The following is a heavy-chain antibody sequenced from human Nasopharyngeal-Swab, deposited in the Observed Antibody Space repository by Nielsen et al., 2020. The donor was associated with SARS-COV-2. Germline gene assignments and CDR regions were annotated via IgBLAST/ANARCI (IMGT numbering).Heavy chain of an antibody. J-gene: IGHJ4*02. CDR2: ISFDGRNK. Sequence: GGSLRLSCAASGFTFSGYGMHWVRQAPGEGLEWVALISFDGRNKFYSDSVKGRFTISRDNSRDTLYLQMNSLRAEDTALYYCAKGGDYYGSGSNFDYWGQGTLVTVSS. CDR3: AKGGDYYGSGSNFDY. V-gene: IGHV3-30*18. CDR1: GFTFSGYG. D-gene: IGHD3-10*01.